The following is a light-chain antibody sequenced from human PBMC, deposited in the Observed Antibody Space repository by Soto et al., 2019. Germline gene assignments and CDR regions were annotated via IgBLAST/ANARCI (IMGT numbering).Light chain of an antibody. Sequence: QSVLTQPASVSGSPGQSITISCTGTSSDVGGYKYVSWYQHHPGQAPKLMIHAVNSRPSGVSTRFSGSKSGNTACLTISGLQPEDEADYYCSSYTSSSTWVFGGGTKVTVL. J-gene: IGLJ3*02. CDR3: SSYTSSSTWV. V-gene: IGLV2-14*01. CDR2: AVN. CDR1: SSDVGGYKY.